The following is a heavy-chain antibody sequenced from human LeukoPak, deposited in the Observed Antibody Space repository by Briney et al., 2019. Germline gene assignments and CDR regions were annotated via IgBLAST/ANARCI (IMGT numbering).Heavy chain of an antibody. V-gene: IGHV4-61*02. D-gene: IGHD3-10*01. J-gene: IGHJ6*03. CDR2: IYTSGST. CDR3: ARVRITMVRGVIITDYYYYMDV. Sequence: PSETLSLTCTVSGGSISSGSYYWSWIGQPAGKGLEWIGRIYTSGSTNYNPSLKSRVTISVDTSKNQFSLKLSTVTAADTAVYYCARVRITMVRGVIITDYYYYMDVWGKGTTVTISS. CDR1: GGSISSGSYY.